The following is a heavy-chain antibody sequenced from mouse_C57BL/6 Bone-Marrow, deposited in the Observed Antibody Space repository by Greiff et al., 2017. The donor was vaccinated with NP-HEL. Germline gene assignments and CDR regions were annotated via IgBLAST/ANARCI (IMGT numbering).Heavy chain of an antibody. Sequence: VQLQQSGAELVKPGASVKISCKASGYAFSSYWMNWVKQRPGKGLEWIGQIYPGDGDTNYNGKFKGKATLTADKSSSTAYMQLSSLTSEDAAVYFCSPLCPYAMDYWGQGTSVTVSS. J-gene: IGHJ4*01. CDR2: IYPGDGDT. V-gene: IGHV1-80*01. D-gene: IGHD1-1*02. CDR1: GYAFSSYW. CDR3: SPLCPYAMDY.